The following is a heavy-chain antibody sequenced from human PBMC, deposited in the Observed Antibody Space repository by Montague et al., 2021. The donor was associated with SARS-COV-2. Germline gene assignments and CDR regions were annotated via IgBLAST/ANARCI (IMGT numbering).Heavy chain of an antibody. J-gene: IGHJ3*02. CDR3: ARNWNYGWAFDI. CDR2: MSSSSEYI. Sequence: SLRLSCAASGFSFSSYNMNWVRQAPGKGLEWVSSMSSSSEYIYYADSVKDRFTISRDNAKNSLYLQMNSLRAEDTAIYYCARNWNYGWAFDIWGQGTMVAVSS. CDR1: GFSFSSYN. V-gene: IGHV3-21*01. D-gene: IGHD1-7*01.